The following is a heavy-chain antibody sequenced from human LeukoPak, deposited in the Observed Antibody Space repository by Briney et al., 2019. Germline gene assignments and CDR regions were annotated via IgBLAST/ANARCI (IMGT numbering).Heavy chain of an antibody. CDR3: VREACSSTSCPLDY. J-gene: IGHJ4*02. CDR2: IYYSGST. CDR1: GGSISSYY. Sequence: SETLSLTCTVSGGSISSYYWSWIRQPPGKGLEWIGYIYYSGSTNYNPSLKSRVTISVDTSKNQFTLKLSSVTAADTAVYYCVREACSSTSCPLDYWGQGTLVTVSS. V-gene: IGHV4-59*01. D-gene: IGHD2-2*01.